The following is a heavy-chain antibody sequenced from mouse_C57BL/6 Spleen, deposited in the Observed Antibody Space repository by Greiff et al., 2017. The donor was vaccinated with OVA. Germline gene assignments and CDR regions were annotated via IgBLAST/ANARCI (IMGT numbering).Heavy chain of an antibody. D-gene: IGHD3-2*02. CDR3: AREGELRLLGCFAY. CDR2: IYPGSGST. CDR1: GYTFTSYW. J-gene: IGHJ3*01. Sequence: QVQLQQPGAELVKPGASVKMSCKASGYTFTSYWITWVKQRPGQGLEWIGDIYPGSGSTNYNEKFKSKATLTVDTSSSTAYMQLSSLTSEDSAVYYCAREGELRLLGCFAYWGQGTLVTVSA. V-gene: IGHV1-55*01.